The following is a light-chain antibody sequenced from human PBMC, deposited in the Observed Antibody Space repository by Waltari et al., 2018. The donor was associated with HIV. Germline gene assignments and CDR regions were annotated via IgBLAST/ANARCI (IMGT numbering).Light chain of an antibody. J-gene: IGKJ3*01. CDR3: QQSVIAPFT. CDR2: LAS. V-gene: IGKV1-39*01. CDR1: QSISNS. Sequence: DIQMTQSPSSLSASVGDRVTITCRASQSISNSVNWYQQKPGRAPNRLIYLASSLEGGVPSRFSGSGSGTDFTLTISSLQPEDFATYYCQQSVIAPFTFGPGTKVDI.